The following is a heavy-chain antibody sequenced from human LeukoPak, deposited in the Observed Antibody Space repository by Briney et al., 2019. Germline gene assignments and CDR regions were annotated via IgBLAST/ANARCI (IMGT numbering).Heavy chain of an antibody. J-gene: IGHJ4*02. Sequence: PSETLSLTCTVPGGSISSGGYYWSWIRQHPGKGLEWIGYIYYSGSTYYNPSLKSRVTISVDTSKNQFSLKLSSVTAADTAVYYCASLIAARRRGPSVFDYWGQGTLVTVSS. CDR2: IYYSGST. CDR1: GGSISSGGYY. CDR3: ASLIAARRRGPSVFDY. V-gene: IGHV4-31*03. D-gene: IGHD6-6*01.